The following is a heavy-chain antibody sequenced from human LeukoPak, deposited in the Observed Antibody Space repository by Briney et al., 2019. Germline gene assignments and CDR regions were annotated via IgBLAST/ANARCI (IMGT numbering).Heavy chain of an antibody. J-gene: IGHJ3*02. CDR3: ARDPSNILRYYPTAFDI. Sequence: ASVKVSCKASGYTFTSYAMNWVRQAPGQGLEWMGLINTNTGNPTYAQGFTGRFVFSLDTSVSTAYLQISSLKAEDTAVYYCARDPSNILRYYPTAFDIWGQGTMVTVSS. CDR2: INTNTGNP. D-gene: IGHD3-9*01. CDR1: GYTFTSYA. V-gene: IGHV7-4-1*02.